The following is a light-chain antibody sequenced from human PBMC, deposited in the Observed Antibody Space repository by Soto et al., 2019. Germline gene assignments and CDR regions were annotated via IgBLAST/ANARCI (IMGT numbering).Light chain of an antibody. CDR3: CSYAGSYTYV. J-gene: IGLJ1*01. CDR2: DVS. CDR1: SSDVGGYNY. V-gene: IGLV2-11*01. Sequence: SALTQPRSVSGYPGLSVTISCTGTSSDVGGYNYVSWYQQHPGKAPKLMIYDVSKRPSGVPDRFSGSKSGNTASLTISGLQAEDEADYYCCSYAGSYTYVFGTGTKVTVL.